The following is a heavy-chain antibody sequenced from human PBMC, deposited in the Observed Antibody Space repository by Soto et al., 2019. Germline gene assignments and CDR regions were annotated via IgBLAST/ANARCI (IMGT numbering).Heavy chain of an antibody. CDR1: VFTFSSYW. D-gene: IGHD3-16*01. CDR3: EKDQDVWGRNWFDP. Sequence: PGESLEISCAASVFTFSSYWMSWVRQAPGKGLEWVANIKQDGSEKYYVDSVKGRFTISRDNSKNTLYLQMNSLRAEDTAVYYCEKDQDVWGRNWFDPWGQGTLVTAAS. V-gene: IGHV3-7*03. CDR2: IKQDGSEK. J-gene: IGHJ5*02.